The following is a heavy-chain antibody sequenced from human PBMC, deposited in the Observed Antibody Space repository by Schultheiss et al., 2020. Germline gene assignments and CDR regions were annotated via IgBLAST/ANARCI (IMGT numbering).Heavy chain of an antibody. Sequence: GESLKISCAASGFTFSSYGMDWVRQAPGKGLEWVAVISNDGGSEDYAASVKGRFTISRDNSKNTLYLQMNSLRAEDTAVYYCAKDRRTYYYGMDVWGQGTTVTVSS. CDR1: GFTFSSYG. J-gene: IGHJ6*02. CDR2: ISNDGGSE. CDR3: AKDRRTYYYGMDV. V-gene: IGHV3-30*18.